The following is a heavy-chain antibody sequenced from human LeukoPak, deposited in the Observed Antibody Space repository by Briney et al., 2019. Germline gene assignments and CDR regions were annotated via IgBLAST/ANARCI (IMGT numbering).Heavy chain of an antibody. CDR1: GGSISSSNW. D-gene: IGHD3-10*01. CDR3: ARAPYYYGSGSVDY. CDR2: IYHGGST. J-gene: IGHJ4*02. V-gene: IGHV4-4*02. Sequence: PSETLSLTCAVSGGSISSSNWWSWVRQPPGKGLEWIGEIYHGGSTNYNPSLKSRVTISVDKSKNQFSLKLSSVTAADTAVYYCARAPYYYGSGSVDYWGQGTLVTVSS.